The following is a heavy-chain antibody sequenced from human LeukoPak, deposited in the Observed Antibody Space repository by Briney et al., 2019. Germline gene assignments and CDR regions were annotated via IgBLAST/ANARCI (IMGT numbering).Heavy chain of an antibody. CDR2: INHSGST. V-gene: IGHV4-34*01. D-gene: IGHD6-6*01. J-gene: IGHJ4*02. Sequence: PSETLSLTCAVYGGSFSGYYWSWIRQPPGKGLEWIGEINHSGSTNYNPSLKSRVTISVDTSKNQFSLKLSSVTTADTAVYYCARVSYSSSRGFDYWGQGTLVTVSS. CDR3: ARVSYSSSRGFDY. CDR1: GGSFSGYY.